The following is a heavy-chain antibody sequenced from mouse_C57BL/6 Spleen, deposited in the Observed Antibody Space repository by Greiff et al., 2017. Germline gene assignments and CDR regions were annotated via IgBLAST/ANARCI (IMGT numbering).Heavy chain of an antibody. CDR1: GYTFTSSW. V-gene: IGHV1-53*01. J-gene: IGHJ4*01. D-gene: IGHD2-4*01. Sequence: VQLQQPGTELVKPGASVKLSCKASGYTFTSSWMHWVKQRPGQGLEWIGNINPSNGGTNYNEKFKSKATLTVDKSSSTAYMQLSSLTSEDSAVYYCARGDDYDDYAMDYWGQGTSVTVSS. CDR2: INPSNGGT. CDR3: ARGDDYDDYAMDY.